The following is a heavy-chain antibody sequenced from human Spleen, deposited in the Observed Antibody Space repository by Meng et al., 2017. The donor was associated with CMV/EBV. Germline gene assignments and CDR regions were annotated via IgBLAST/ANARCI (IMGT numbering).Heavy chain of an antibody. CDR3: ARGDRQCTSCYTCRGRKARTFDY. D-gene: IGHD2-2*02. J-gene: IGHJ4*02. Sequence: SETLSLTSTVSGGSISNYYRSWIRQPPGKGLEWIGYIYYNGTSHYNPSLKSRVTMSVDTSKIQFSLRLSSVPAADTAVYYCARGDRQCTSCYTCRGRKARTFDYWGQGTLVTVSS. V-gene: IGHV4-59*01. CDR2: IYYNGTS. CDR1: GGSISNYY.